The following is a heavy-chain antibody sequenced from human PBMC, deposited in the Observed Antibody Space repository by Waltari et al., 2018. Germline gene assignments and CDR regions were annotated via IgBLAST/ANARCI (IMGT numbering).Heavy chain of an antibody. CDR3: AGTYYDFWSGPAPAFDI. Sequence: QVQLVQSGAEVKKPGSSVKVACKASGGTFSSYAISWVRQATGQGLEWMGGIIPILGIANYAQKFQGRVTITADESTSTAYMELSSLRSEDTAVYYCAGTYYDFWSGPAPAFDIWGQGTMVTVSS. J-gene: IGHJ3*02. V-gene: IGHV1-69*04. D-gene: IGHD3-3*01. CDR2: IIPILGIA. CDR1: GGTFSSYA.